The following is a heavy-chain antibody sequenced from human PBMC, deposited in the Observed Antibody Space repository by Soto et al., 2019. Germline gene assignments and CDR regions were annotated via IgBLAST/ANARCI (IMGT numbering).Heavy chain of an antibody. Sequence: PSETLSLTCAVSGDSINNNYYWGWIRKPPGKGLEWIASIYNSVSTHYNPSLKSRVTISIDTSKNQFSLQWTSVTAADTAVYYCARNSSDWSFDSWGQGTRVTISS. D-gene: IGHD6-19*01. CDR2: IYNSVST. V-gene: IGHV4-38-2*01. CDR3: ARNSSDWSFDS. CDR1: GDSINNNYY. J-gene: IGHJ4*02.